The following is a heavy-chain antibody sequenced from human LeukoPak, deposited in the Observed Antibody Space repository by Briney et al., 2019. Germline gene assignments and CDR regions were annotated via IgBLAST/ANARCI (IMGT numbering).Heavy chain of an antibody. CDR2: IRYDGSNK. CDR1: GFTFSSYG. J-gene: IGHJ4*02. V-gene: IGHV3-30*02. CDR3: APRTTLGIDY. Sequence: EGSLRLSCAASGFTFSSYGMHWVRQAPGKGLEWVAFIRYDGSNKYYADSVKGRFTISRDNSKNTLYLQMNSLRAEDTAVYYCAPRTTLGIDYWGQGTLVTVSS. D-gene: IGHD4-17*01.